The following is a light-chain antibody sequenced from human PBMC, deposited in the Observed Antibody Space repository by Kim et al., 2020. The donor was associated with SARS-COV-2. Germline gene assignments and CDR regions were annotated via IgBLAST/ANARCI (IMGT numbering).Light chain of an antibody. J-gene: IGKJ1*01. CDR3: QQYNNYWT. CDR1: QSISSW. Sequence: DIQMTQSPSTLSASVGDRVTITCRASQSISSWLAWYQQKPGKAPNLLIYKASTLQSGVPPRFSGGGSGTEFTLTISSLQPDDFATYYCQQYNNYWTFGQGTKVDIK. V-gene: IGKV1-5*03. CDR2: KAS.